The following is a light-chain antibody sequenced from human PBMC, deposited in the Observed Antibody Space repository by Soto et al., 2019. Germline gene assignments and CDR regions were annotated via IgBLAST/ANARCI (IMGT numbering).Light chain of an antibody. Sequence: QSALTQPASVSGSPGQSITISCTGTSSDVGGYNYVSWYQQHPGKAPKLMIYDVSNRPSGVSNRFSGSKSGHTASLTISGLQAEDEAAYYCSSYTSSSPHVVFGGGTKLTVL. J-gene: IGLJ2*01. CDR3: SSYTSSSPHVV. V-gene: IGLV2-14*01. CDR2: DVS. CDR1: SSDVGGYNY.